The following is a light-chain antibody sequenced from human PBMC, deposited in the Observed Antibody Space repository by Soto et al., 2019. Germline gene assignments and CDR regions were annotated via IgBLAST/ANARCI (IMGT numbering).Light chain of an antibody. CDR3: QQYNNWPPAT. V-gene: IGKV3-15*01. CDR1: QSVSSK. Sequence: EIVMTQSPATLSVSPGERATLSCRASQSVSSKLAWYQQKPGQAPRLLIYRASTRATDIPARFSGSGSGTEFTLTISRLQSEDFAVYDCQQYNNWPPATFGQGTRVEIK. J-gene: IGKJ1*01. CDR2: RAS.